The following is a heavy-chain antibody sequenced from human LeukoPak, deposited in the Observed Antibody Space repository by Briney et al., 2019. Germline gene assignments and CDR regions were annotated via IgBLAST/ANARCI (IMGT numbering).Heavy chain of an antibody. CDR3: ARGGSYVHY. CDR1: GFTFNSYE. CDR2: INSGGSAI. J-gene: IGHJ4*02. D-gene: IGHD1-26*01. V-gene: IGHV3-48*03. Sequence: PTGGSLRLSCAASGFTFNSYEMNWVRQAPGKGLGWVSYINSGGSAIYYAVSVKGRFTISRDNAKNSLYLQMNSLRADDTAVYYCARGGSYVHYWGQGTLVTVSS.